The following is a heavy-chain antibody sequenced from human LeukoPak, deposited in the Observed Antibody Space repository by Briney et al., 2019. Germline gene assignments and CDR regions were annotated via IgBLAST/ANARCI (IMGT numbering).Heavy chain of an antibody. Sequence: GGSLRLSCEASGFTFSTYGMHWVRLAPGKGLEWVALMSYDGRDKSYADSVKGRFTISRDNSKSTLYLQMDSLRGDDAAVYYCAKAVGSISWSFDYWGQGTLVTVSS. J-gene: IGHJ4*02. CDR3: AKAVGSISWSFDY. CDR1: GFTFSTYG. D-gene: IGHD6-13*01. V-gene: IGHV3-30*18. CDR2: MSYDGRDK.